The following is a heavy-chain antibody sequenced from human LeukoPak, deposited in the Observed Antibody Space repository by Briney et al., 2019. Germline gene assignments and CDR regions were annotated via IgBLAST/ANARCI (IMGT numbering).Heavy chain of an antibody. D-gene: IGHD3-22*01. V-gene: IGHV4-4*07. J-gene: IGHJ5*02. CDR2: IYTSGST. CDR1: GGSISFYH. Sequence: PSETLSLTCTVSGGSISFYHWSWIRQPAGKGLEWIGRIYTSGSTNYNPSLKSRVTISLDKSKNQFSLKLSSVTAADTAVYYCARGTYYDSTAYYWFDPWGQGTLVTVSS. CDR3: ARGTYYDSTAYYWFDP.